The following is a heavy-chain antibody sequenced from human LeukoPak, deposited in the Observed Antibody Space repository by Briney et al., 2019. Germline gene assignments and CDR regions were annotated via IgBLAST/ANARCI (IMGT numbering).Heavy chain of an antibody. D-gene: IGHD6-13*01. Sequence: PGRSLRLSCAASGFIFSSYWMSWVRQAPGKGLEWVANIKQDGSEKYYVDPVKGRFTISRDNAKNSLYLQMNSLRAEDTAVYYCARDPQDSSSWYFDYWGQGTLVTVSS. V-gene: IGHV3-7*01. J-gene: IGHJ4*02. CDR1: GFIFSSYW. CDR3: ARDPQDSSSWYFDY. CDR2: IKQDGSEK.